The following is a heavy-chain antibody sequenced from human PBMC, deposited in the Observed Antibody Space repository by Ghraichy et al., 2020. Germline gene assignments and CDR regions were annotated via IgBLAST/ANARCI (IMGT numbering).Heavy chain of an antibody. CDR1: GFTFSSDI. CDR3: ARENTMASDAFDI. CDR2: ISYDGSNK. D-gene: IGHD5-24*01. Sequence: GGSLRLSCAASGFTFSSDIMHWVRQAPGKGLEWVALISYDGSNKYYGESVKGRVTISRENIKNTLYLQMNSLRAEDTAVYFCARENTMASDAFDIWGQGTVVTV. J-gene: IGHJ3*02. V-gene: IGHV3-30-3*01.